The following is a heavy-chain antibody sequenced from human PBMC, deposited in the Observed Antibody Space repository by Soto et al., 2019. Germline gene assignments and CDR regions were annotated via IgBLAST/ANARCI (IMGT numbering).Heavy chain of an antibody. CDR3: ARQVYSREYYYHYMGF. CDR2: IYPGDSDT. D-gene: IGHD2-15*01. CDR1: GYSFTSYW. J-gene: IGHJ6*03. V-gene: IGHV5-51*01. Sequence: PGESLKISCKGSGYSFTSYWIGWVRQMPGKGLEWMGIIYPGDSDTRYSPSFQGQVTISADKSISTAYLQWSSLKASDTAMYYCARQVYSREYYYHYMGFWGKGTTVTVSS.